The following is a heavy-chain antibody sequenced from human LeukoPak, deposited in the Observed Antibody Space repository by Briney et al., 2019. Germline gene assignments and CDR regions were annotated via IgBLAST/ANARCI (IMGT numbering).Heavy chain of an antibody. Sequence: PGGSLRLSCAASGFTFSSYAVSWVRQAPGQGLEWVSVISDSGDYTSYADSVRGRFTISRDNSRNTLYLQMISLRPEDTAVYYCAKDTSIGKYCTNGVCSPFDYWGQGTLVTVSS. D-gene: IGHD2-8*01. V-gene: IGHV3-23*01. J-gene: IGHJ4*02. CDR3: AKDTSIGKYCTNGVCSPFDY. CDR1: GFTFSSYA. CDR2: ISDSGDYT.